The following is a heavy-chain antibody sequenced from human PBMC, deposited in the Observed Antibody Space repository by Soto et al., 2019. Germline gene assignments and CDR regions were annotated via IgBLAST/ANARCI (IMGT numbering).Heavy chain of an antibody. Sequence: SETLSLTCTVSGGSISSYYWSWIRQPPGKGLEWIGYIYYSGSTNYNPSLKSRVTISVDTSKNQFSLYLQMSSLRAEDTAMYFCANAAHMTTSLLLDYWGQGTQVTVSS. CDR3: ANAAHMTTSLLLDY. J-gene: IGHJ4*02. D-gene: IGHD4-4*01. CDR2: IYYSGST. CDR1: GGSISSYY. V-gene: IGHV4-59*12.